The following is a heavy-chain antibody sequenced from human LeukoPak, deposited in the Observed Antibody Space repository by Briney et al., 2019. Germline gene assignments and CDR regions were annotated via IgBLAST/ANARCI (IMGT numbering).Heavy chain of an antibody. J-gene: IGHJ3*02. Sequence: GGSLRLSCAASGFTFSDYYVSWIRQAPGKGLEWVSYISSSGSTIYYADSVKGRFTISRDNAKNSLYLQMNSLRAEDTAVYYCARVCGGSCYGDDAFDIWGQGTMVTVSS. D-gene: IGHD2-15*01. CDR1: GFTFSDYY. CDR2: ISSSGSTI. CDR3: ARVCGGSCYGDDAFDI. V-gene: IGHV3-11*01.